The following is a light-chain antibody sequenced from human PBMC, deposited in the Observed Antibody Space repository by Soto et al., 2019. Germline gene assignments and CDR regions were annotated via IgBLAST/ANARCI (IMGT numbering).Light chain of an antibody. CDR3: SSYTGSTTLVI. Sequence: QSALTQSASVSGSPGQSITISCTGTSSDVGGYNYVSWYQQHPGKAPKLMIYDVSNRPLGVSDRFSGSRSGNTASLSISGLRAEDEAHYYCSSYTGSTTLVIFGGGTKLTVL. CDR1: SSDVGGYNY. V-gene: IGLV2-14*03. J-gene: IGLJ2*01. CDR2: DVS.